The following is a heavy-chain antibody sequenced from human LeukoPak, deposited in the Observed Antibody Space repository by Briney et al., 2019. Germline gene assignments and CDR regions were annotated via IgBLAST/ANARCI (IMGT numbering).Heavy chain of an antibody. J-gene: IGHJ4*02. D-gene: IGHD3-3*01. Sequence: SETLSLTCAVYGESFSGYYWSWIRQPPGKGLEWIGEINHSGSTNYNPSLKSRVTISVDTSKNQFSLKLSSVTAADTAVYYCARVGVGTLDYWGQGTLVTVSS. CDR1: GESFSGYY. CDR3: ARVGVGTLDY. CDR2: INHSGST. V-gene: IGHV4-34*01.